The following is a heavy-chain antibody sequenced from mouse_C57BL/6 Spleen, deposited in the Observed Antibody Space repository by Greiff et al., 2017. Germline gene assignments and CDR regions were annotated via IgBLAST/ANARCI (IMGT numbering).Heavy chain of an antibody. CDR1: GYTFTSYW. D-gene: IGHD2-3*01. CDR3: AKLIYDGSSYAMDY. Sequence: VQLQQPGAELVKPGASVKLSCKASGYTFTSYWMHWVKQRPGQGLEWIGMIHPNSGSTNYNEKFKSKATLTVDKSSSTAYMQLSSLTSEDSAVYYCAKLIYDGSSYAMDYWGQGTSVTVAS. CDR2: IHPNSGST. J-gene: IGHJ4*01. V-gene: IGHV1-64*01.